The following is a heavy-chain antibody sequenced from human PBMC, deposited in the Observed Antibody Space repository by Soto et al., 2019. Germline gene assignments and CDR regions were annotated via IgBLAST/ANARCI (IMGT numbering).Heavy chain of an antibody. CDR3: ASLMSSGYYYGMDV. D-gene: IGHD3-10*01. V-gene: IGHV1-69*02. CDR1: GGTFSSYT. Sequence: QVQLVQSGAEVKKPGSSVKVSCKGSGGTFSSYTISWVRQAPGQGLEWMGRIIPILGITKYAQKFQGRVTITADKSTSTAYMELSSLRSEDTAVYYCASLMSSGYYYGMDVWCQWTTVTVSS. J-gene: IGHJ6*02. CDR2: IIPILGIT.